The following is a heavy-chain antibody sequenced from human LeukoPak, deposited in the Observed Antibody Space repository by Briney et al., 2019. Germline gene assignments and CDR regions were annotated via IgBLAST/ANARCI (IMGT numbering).Heavy chain of an antibody. J-gene: IGHJ4*02. CDR1: GFTFRSAW. D-gene: IGHD3-10*01. Sequence: GGSLRLSCAASGFTFRSAWMSWVRQAPGKGLEWVGRIRSKTDGGTRDYAAPVKGRFTISRDDSKNTLYLPMNSLKTEDTAVYYCTSSPSYYGSGSRLYYFDYWGQGTLVTVSS. CDR3: TSSPSYYGSGSRLYYFDY. V-gene: IGHV3-15*01. CDR2: IRSKTDGGTR.